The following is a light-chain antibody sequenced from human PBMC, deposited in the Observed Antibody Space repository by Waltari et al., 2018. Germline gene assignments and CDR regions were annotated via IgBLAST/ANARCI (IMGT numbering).Light chain of an antibody. Sequence: ELLLTQSPATLPLYPGERATLSCRASQSVSQYLAWYQQRPGQAPRLLIYAASTRATGIPDRFSGSGFGTDFSLTISRLEPEDFAVYYCQNHERLPAKFGQGTRVEIK. CDR1: QSVSQY. CDR3: QNHERLPAK. CDR2: AAS. V-gene: IGKV3-20*01. J-gene: IGKJ1*01.